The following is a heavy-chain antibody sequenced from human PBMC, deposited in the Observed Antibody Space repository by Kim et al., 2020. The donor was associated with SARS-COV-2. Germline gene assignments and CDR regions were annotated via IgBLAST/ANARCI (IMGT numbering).Heavy chain of an antibody. J-gene: IGHJ4*02. Sequence: GGSLRLSCAASGFSASANYMNWVRQAPGKGLEWVSVIYRAGNIFYADSVKGRFTISRDTSMSAIYLQMDNLRVEDSGMYYCARSTRGSLDYWGQGTLVTV. CDR3: ARSTRGSLDY. D-gene: IGHD2-2*01. CDR2: IYRAGNI. CDR1: GFSASANY. V-gene: IGHV3-53*01.